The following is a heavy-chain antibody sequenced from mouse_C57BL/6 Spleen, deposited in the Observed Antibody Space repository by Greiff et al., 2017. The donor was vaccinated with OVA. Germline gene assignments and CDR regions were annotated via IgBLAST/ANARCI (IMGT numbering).Heavy chain of an antibody. V-gene: IGHV1-82*01. CDR3: ARGYGSSYDFDY. D-gene: IGHD1-1*01. J-gene: IGHJ2*01. Sequence: VKLMESGPELVKPGASVKISCKASGYAFSSSWMNWVKQRPGKGLEWIGRIYPGDGDTNYNGKFKGKATLTADKSSSTAYMQLSSLTSEDSAVYFCARGYGSSYDFDYWGQGTTLTVSS. CDR1: GYAFSSSW. CDR2: IYPGDGDT.